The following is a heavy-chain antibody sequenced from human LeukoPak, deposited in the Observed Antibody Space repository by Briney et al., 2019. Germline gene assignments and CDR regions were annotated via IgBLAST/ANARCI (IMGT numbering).Heavy chain of an antibody. CDR3: AVIGDYDFWSGYYSS. CDR1: GLTFSDYA. V-gene: IGHV3-23*01. D-gene: IGHD3-3*01. Sequence: GGSLRLSCSASGLTFSDYAVTWVRQAPGKGLEWVSSVSDSGDTSNYADAVKGRFTISRDNSKETVYLQMSSLRAEDTALYFCAVIGDYDFWSGYYSSWGQGTLVTVSS. J-gene: IGHJ4*02. CDR2: VSDSGDTS.